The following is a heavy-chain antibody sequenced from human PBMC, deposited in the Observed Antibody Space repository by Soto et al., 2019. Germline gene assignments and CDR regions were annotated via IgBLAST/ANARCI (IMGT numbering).Heavy chain of an antibody. CDR1: GGSISSSSYY. J-gene: IGHJ4*02. CDR2: IYYSGST. Sequence: SETLSLTCTVSGGSISSSSYYWGWIRQPPGEGLEWIGSIYYSGSTYYNPSLKSRVTISVDTSKNQFSLKLSSVTAADTAVYYCASARCSSTSCYLVYWGQGTLVTVSS. V-gene: IGHV4-39*01. D-gene: IGHD2-2*01. CDR3: ASARCSSTSCYLVY.